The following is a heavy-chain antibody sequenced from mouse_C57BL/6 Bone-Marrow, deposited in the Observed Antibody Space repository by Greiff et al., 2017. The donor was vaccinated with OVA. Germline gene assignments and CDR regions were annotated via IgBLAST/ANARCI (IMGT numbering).Heavy chain of an antibody. Sequence: VQLKESGAELVRPGASVKLSCTASGFNIKDDYTHWVKERPEQGLEWIGWLDPENGDTEYASKFQGKATITADPSSKTVYLHLRSLTSVDTAVYCCTTYRYWGQGTTLTVSS. J-gene: IGHJ2*01. V-gene: IGHV14-4*01. CDR3: TTYRY. CDR2: LDPENGDT. CDR1: GFNIKDDY.